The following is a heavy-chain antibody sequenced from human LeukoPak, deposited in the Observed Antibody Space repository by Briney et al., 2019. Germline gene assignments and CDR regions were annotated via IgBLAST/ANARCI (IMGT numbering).Heavy chain of an antibody. CDR2: ISCSGGST. CDR3: AKKIQLWLSEFDY. Sequence: GGSLRLSCAASGFTFSSYAMSWVRQAPGKGLEWVSAISCSGGSTYYADSVKGRFTISRDNSKNTLYLQMNSLRAEDTAVYYCAKKIQLWLSEFDYWGQGTLVTVSS. V-gene: IGHV3-23*01. D-gene: IGHD5-18*01. CDR1: GFTFSSYA. J-gene: IGHJ4*02.